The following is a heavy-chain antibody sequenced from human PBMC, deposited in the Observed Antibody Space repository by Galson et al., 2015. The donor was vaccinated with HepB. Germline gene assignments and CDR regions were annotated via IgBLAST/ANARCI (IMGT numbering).Heavy chain of an antibody. D-gene: IGHD4-11*01. V-gene: IGHV3-11*06. J-gene: IGHJ4*02. CDR1: GFAFSDYY. CDR2: ISTSHVRTGSSST. Sequence: SLRLSCAASGFAFSDYYMSWIRQAPGKGLEWVSYISTSHVRTGSSSTSYADSVKGRFTMSRHNAKSSLYLQMNSLRAEDTAVYYCARSSYSNYIDFWGQGTLVAVSS. CDR3: ARSSYSNYIDF.